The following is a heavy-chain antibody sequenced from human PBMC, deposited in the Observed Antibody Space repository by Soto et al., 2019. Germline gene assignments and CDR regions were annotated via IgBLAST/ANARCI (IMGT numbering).Heavy chain of an antibody. CDR3: ARDRREDIVVVPAARMSNWFDP. CDR1: GGTFSIYT. Sequence: SVKVSCKASGGTFSIYTISWVRQAPGQGLEWMGRIIPILGIANYAQKFQGRVTITADKSTSTAYMELSSLRSEDTAVYYCARDRREDIVVVPAARMSNWFDPWGQGTLVTVSS. D-gene: IGHD2-2*01. J-gene: IGHJ5*02. V-gene: IGHV1-69*04. CDR2: IIPILGIA.